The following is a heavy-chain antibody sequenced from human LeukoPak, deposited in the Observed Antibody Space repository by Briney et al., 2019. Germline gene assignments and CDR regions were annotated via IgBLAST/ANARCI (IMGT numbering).Heavy chain of an antibody. J-gene: IGHJ2*01. CDR2: IYRSGST. Sequence: SETLSLTCAVSGGSISSTNWWSWVRQPPGKGLEWIGEIYRSGSTYYNPSLKSRVTISVDTSKNQFSLKLSSVTAADTAVYYCARDPPPTYYDFWSGPNWYFDLWGRGTLVTVSS. V-gene: IGHV4-4*02. D-gene: IGHD3-3*01. CDR3: ARDPPPTYYDFWSGPNWYFDL. CDR1: GGSISSTNW.